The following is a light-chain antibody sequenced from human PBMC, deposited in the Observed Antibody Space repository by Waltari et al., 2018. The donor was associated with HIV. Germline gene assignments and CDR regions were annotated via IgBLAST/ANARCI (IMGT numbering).Light chain of an antibody. CDR3: SSRDTSGKHRV. J-gene: IGLJ2*01. CDR1: SLRSYY. CDR2: GKD. V-gene: IGLV3-19*01. Sequence: SSELTQDPALSVALGQTVRITCQGDSLRSYYASWYQQMPGQAPLLVIYGKDNRPSGIPDRFSGSSSGNTASLTITGAQAEDEADYYCSSRDTSGKHRVFGGGTNLTVL.